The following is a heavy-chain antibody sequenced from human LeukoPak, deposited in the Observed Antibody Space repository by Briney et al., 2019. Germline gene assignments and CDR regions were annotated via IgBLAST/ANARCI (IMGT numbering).Heavy chain of an antibody. CDR1: GGTISSGDYY. Sequence: PSETLSLTCTVSGGTISSGDYYWSWIRQPPGKGLEWIGYIYHSGSTYYNPSLKSRVTISVDRSKNQFSLNLNSVTAADTAVYYCARQKPSTFRQYGRGRPFDYWGQGTLVTVSS. CDR2: IYHSGST. D-gene: IGHD4-11*01. V-gene: IGHV4-30-2*01. CDR3: ARQKPSTFRQYGRGRPFDY. J-gene: IGHJ4*02.